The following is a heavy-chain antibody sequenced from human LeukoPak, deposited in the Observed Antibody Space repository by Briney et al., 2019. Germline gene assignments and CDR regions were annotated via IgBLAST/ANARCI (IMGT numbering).Heavy chain of an antibody. J-gene: IGHJ4*02. V-gene: IGHV3-21*01. CDR2: ITGNSNYI. D-gene: IGHD3-10*01. CDR3: ARDRVSGSGSIDY. Sequence: GGSLRLSCAASGFTFSTYEMNWVRQAPGKGLEWVSFITGNSNYIYYADSVKGRFTISRDNAKNSLYLQMNSLRVEDTAVYYCARDRVSGSGSIDYWGQGTLVTVSS. CDR1: GFTFSTYE.